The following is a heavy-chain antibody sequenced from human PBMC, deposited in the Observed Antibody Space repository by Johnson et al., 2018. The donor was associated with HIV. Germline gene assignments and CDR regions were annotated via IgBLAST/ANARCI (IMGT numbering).Heavy chain of an antibody. D-gene: IGHD3-9*01. J-gene: IGHJ3*02. CDR3: ATVYYDILTGYYYDAFDI. CDR2: IWYDGSNK. V-gene: IGHV3-33*01. CDR1: GFTFSNYG. Sequence: QVQLVESGGGVVQPGRSLRLSCAASGFTFSNYGMHWVRQAPGKGLEWVAVIWYDGSNKYYADSVKGRFTISSDNSKNTLYLQMNSLRAEDTALYYCATVYYDILTGYYYDAFDIWCQGTMVTVSS.